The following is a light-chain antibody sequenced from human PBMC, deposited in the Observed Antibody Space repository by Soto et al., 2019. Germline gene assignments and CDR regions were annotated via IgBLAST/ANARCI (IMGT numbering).Light chain of an antibody. V-gene: IGKV3-15*01. CDR1: QSVSSN. CDR3: QQYNNWLPWT. Sequence: EIVMTQSPATLSVSPGERATLSCRASQSVSSNLAWYQQNPGQAPRLLIYGASTRATGIPARFSGSGSGTEFTLTISSLQSEDFAVYYCQQYNNWLPWTFGQGTKLEIK. CDR2: GAS. J-gene: IGKJ2*02.